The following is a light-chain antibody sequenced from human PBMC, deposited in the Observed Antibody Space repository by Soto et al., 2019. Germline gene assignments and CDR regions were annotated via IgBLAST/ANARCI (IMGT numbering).Light chain of an antibody. J-gene: IGKJ2*02. CDR2: DAS. V-gene: IGKV1-33*01. Sequence: DIQMTQPPSSLSASVGDRVTITCQASQDISNYLNWYQQKPGKAPKLLIYDASNLETGVPSRFSGSGSGTDFTFTISSLQPEDIATYYCQQCDNLPGTFGQGTKLEIK. CDR1: QDISNY. CDR3: QQCDNLPGT.